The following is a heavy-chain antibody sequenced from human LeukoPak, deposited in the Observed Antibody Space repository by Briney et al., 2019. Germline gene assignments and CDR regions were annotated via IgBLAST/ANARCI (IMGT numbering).Heavy chain of an antibody. Sequence: SETLSLTCTVSGGSINNYYWSWLRQPPGKGLEWIGYIHYSGSTKYNPSLRSRVTISVDTSKNQFSLKLSSVTAADTAVYYCARHFNSGTYPFDYWGQGTLVTVSS. D-gene: IGHD3-10*01. CDR1: GGSINNYY. J-gene: IGHJ4*02. CDR3: ARHFNSGTYPFDY. V-gene: IGHV4-59*08. CDR2: IHYSGST.